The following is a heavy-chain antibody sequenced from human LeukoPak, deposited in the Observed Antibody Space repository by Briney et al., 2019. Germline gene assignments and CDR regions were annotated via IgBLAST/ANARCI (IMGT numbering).Heavy chain of an antibody. CDR1: GFTFSSYG. V-gene: IGHV3-30*02. CDR3: AKGSRTGYSSSWFFDY. CDR2: IRYDGSNK. J-gene: IGHJ4*02. D-gene: IGHD6-13*01. Sequence: WGSLRLSCAASGFTFSSYGMHWVRQAPGKGLEWVAFIRYDGSNKYYADSVKGRFTISRDNSKNTLYLQMNSLRAEDTAVYYCAKGSRTGYSSSWFFDYWGQGTLVTVSS.